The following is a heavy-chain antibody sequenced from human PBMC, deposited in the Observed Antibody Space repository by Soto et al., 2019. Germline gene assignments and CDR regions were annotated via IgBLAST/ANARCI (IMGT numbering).Heavy chain of an antibody. CDR3: ARKDYYDSSGPFDY. V-gene: IGHV4-59*08. CDR2: IYYSGST. CDR1: GGSISSYY. Sequence: PSETLSLTCTVSGGSISSYYWSWIRQPPGKGLEWIGYIYYSGSTNYNPSLKSRVTISVDTSKNQFSLKLSSVTAADTAVYYCARKDYYDSSGPFDYWGQGTLVTLSS. J-gene: IGHJ4*02. D-gene: IGHD3-22*01.